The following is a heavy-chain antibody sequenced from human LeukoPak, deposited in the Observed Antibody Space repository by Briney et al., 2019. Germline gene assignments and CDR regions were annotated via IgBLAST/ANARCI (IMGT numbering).Heavy chain of an antibody. CDR1: GFTVSSNY. D-gene: IGHD4-17*01. Sequence: GGSLRLSCAASGFTVSSNYTSWVRQAPGKGLEWVSVIYSGGSTYYADSVKGRFTISRDNSKNTLYLQMNSLRAEDTAVYYCASTFYGDSPPYWGQGTLVTVSS. CDR3: ASTFYGDSPPY. J-gene: IGHJ4*02. V-gene: IGHV3-66*01. CDR2: IYSGGST.